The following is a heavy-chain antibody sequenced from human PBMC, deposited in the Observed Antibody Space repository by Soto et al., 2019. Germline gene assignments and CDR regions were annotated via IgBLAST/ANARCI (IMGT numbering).Heavy chain of an antibody. CDR3: VRRVTAFDY. J-gene: IGHJ4*02. CDR2: IYWDGDE. V-gene: IGHV2-5*02. Sequence: QITLKESGPTLVKPTQTLTLTCTFSGLSLTTSGVGVGWIRQPPGKALEWLALIYWDGDERYSPSLTNRLTITKDTSKNQVVLTMTNMDPVDTATYYCVRRVTAFDYWGQGTLVTVSS. CDR1: GLSLTTSGVG.